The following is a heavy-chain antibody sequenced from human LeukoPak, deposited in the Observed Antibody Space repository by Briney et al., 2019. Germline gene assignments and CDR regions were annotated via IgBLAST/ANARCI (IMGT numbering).Heavy chain of an antibody. CDR1: GGSISSYY. CDR3: ARDLVVVVPGHYYYGMDV. J-gene: IGHJ6*04. Sequence: KSSETLSPTCTVSGGSISSYYWSWIRQPPGEGLEWIGYIYYSGSTNYNPSLKSRVTISVDTSKNQFSLKLSSVTAADTAVYYCARDLVVVVPGHYYYGMDVWGKETTVTVSS. D-gene: IGHD2-2*01. V-gene: IGHV4-59*01. CDR2: IYYSGST.